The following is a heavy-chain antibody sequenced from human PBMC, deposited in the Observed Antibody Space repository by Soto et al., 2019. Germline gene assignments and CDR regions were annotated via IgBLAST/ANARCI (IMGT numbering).Heavy chain of an antibody. Sequence: GGSLRLSCAASGFTFSSYWMNWVRQAPGKGLEWVATISGSGSNKYSADSVKGRFTISRDNSKNTLYLQMNSLRVEDTAIYYCAKAWGIDYWGQGTLVTVSS. D-gene: IGHD7-27*01. V-gene: IGHV3-23*01. CDR1: GFTFSSYW. CDR3: AKAWGIDY. CDR2: ISGSGSNK. J-gene: IGHJ4*02.